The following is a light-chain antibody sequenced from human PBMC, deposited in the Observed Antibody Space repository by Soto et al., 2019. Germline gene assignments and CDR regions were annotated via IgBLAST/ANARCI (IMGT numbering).Light chain of an antibody. V-gene: IGKV3-20*01. J-gene: IGKJ2*01. CDR1: ETIGMTS. Sequence: ETVLTQSPGTLSLSPGERATLSCTASETIGMTSLAWYQQKPGQAPRLGIYGASKTAFGIPDRFSGSTSGTVFNLSISRLEPEDSAVYHCLQHGSAPYTFGQGTRLEIK. CDR2: GAS. CDR3: LQHGSAPYT.